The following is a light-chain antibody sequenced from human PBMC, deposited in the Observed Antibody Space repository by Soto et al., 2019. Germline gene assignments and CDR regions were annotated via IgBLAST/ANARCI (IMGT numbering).Light chain of an antibody. Sequence: IQLTQSPSSLSASVGDRVTITCRASQSISSYLNWYQQKPGKAPKLLIYAASSLQGGVPSRFSGSGSGTDFTLTISSLQPEDFATYYCQQSYSTPQNTFGQGTK. CDR1: QSISSY. J-gene: IGKJ2*01. V-gene: IGKV1-39*01. CDR2: AAS. CDR3: QQSYSTPQNT.